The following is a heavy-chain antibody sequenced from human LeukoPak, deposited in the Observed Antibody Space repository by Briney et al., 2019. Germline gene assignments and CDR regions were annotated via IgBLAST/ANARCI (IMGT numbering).Heavy chain of an antibody. D-gene: IGHD3-10*01. CDR2: IYPGDSDS. V-gene: IGHV5-51*01. CDR1: GYSLAKYW. J-gene: IGHJ4*02. CDR3: ARTLGGAFDL. Sequence: PGESLKISCKGSGYSLAKYWIGWVRQMPGKGLEWMGIIYPGDSDSKYSPSFEGQVTFSADRSTYTAYLQWSSLKASDTAMYFCARTLGGAFDLWGQGTMVTVSS.